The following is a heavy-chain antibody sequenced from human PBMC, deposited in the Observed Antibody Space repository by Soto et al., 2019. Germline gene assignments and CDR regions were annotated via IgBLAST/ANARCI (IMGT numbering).Heavy chain of an antibody. CDR1: GYTFTGYY. D-gene: IGHD6-13*01. CDR2: INPNSGGT. V-gene: IGHV1-2*04. Sequence: ASVKVSCKASGYTFTGYYMHWVRQAPGQGLERMGWINPNSGGTNYAQKFQGWVTMTRDTSISTAYMELSRLRSDDTAVYYCARDLIAAAGSGLNYYYYYGMDVWGQGTTVTVSS. J-gene: IGHJ6*02. CDR3: ARDLIAAAGSGLNYYYYYGMDV.